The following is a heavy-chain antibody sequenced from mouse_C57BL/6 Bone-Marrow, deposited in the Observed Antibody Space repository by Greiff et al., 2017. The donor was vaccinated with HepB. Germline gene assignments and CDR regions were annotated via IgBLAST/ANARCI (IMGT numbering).Heavy chain of an antibody. CDR2: ISDGGSYT. Sequence: EVKLVESGGGLVKPGGSLKLSCAASGFTFSSYAMSWVRQTPEKRLEWVATISDGGSYTYYPDKVKGRFTISRDNAKNNLYLQMSHLKSEDTAMYYCARDRGRGFAYWGQGTLVTVSA. CDR1: GFTFSSYA. V-gene: IGHV5-4*01. J-gene: IGHJ3*01. CDR3: ARDRGRGFAY. D-gene: IGHD3-3*01.